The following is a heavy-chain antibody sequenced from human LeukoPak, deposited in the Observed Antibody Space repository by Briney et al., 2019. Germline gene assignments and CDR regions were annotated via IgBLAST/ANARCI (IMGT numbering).Heavy chain of an antibody. Sequence: SETLSLTCTVSGGSISSSSYYWGWIRQPPGKGLEWIGYIYYSGSTNYNPSLKSRVTISVDTSKNQFSLKLRSVTAADTAVYYCARVWGVTDFYDNRGAFDIWGQGTMVTVSS. CDR2: IYYSGST. J-gene: IGHJ3*02. CDR1: GGSISSSSYY. V-gene: IGHV4-61*05. CDR3: ARVWGVTDFYDNRGAFDI. D-gene: IGHD3-22*01.